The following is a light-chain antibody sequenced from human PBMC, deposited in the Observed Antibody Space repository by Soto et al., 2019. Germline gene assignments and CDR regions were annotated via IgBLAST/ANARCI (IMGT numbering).Light chain of an antibody. V-gene: IGKV1-39*01. CDR1: QSITFY. J-gene: IGKJ4*01. CDR3: QQSYSTPLT. Sequence: DIQMTQSPSSLPASVGDRVTITCRASQSITFYLNWYQQRPGKAPKLLIYAASTLPNGVPSRFSGSGSGTDFTLTISSVQPEDFATYYCQQSYSTPLTFGGGTKVDIK. CDR2: AAS.